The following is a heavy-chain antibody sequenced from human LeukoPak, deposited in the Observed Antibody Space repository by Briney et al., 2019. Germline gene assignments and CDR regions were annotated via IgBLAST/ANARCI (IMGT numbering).Heavy chain of an antibody. J-gene: IGHJ6*04. D-gene: IGHD6-13*01. V-gene: IGHV4-34*01. CDR1: GGSFSGYY. Sequence: SETLSLTCAVYGGSFSGYYWSWIRQPPGKGLEWIGEINHSGSTNYNPSLKSRVTISVDTSKNQFSLKLSSVPAADTAVYYCARETAAGFYYGMDVWGKGTTVTVSS. CDR3: ARETAAGFYYGMDV. CDR2: INHSGST.